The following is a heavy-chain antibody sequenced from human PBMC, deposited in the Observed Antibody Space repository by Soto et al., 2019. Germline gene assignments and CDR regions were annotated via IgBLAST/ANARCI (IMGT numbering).Heavy chain of an antibody. D-gene: IGHD2-21*02. CDR2: IIPIFGTA. CDR3: ARDRDCGGDCYSWAPNYGMDV. V-gene: IGHV1-69*13. J-gene: IGHJ6*02. CDR1: GGTFSSYA. Sequence: SVKVSCKASGGTFSSYAISWVRQAPGQGLEWMGGIIPIFGTANYAQKFQGRVTITADGSTSTAYMELSSLRSEDTAVYYCARDRDCGGDCYSWAPNYGMDVWGQGTTVTVSS.